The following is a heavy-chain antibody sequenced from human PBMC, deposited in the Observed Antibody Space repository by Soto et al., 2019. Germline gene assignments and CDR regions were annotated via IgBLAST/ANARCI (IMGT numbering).Heavy chain of an antibody. CDR2: IWYDGSNK. CDR3: AREAYSSSSRNWFDP. D-gene: IGHD6-6*01. Sequence: PGGSLRLSCAASGFTFSSYAMHWVRQAPGKGLEWVAVIWYDGSNKYYADSVKGRFTISRDNSKNTLYLQMNSLRAEDTAVYYCAREAYSSSSRNWFDPWGQGTLVTVSS. CDR1: GFTFSSYA. J-gene: IGHJ5*02. V-gene: IGHV3-33*08.